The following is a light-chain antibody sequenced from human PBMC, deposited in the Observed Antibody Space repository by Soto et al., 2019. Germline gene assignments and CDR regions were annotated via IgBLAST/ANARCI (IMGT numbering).Light chain of an antibody. V-gene: IGKV1-17*01. CDR3: LQHNSYPQT. Sequence: DIQMTQSPSSLSASVGDRVTITCRASQGIRDALGWYQQKPGKAPKRLIYAASSLQSGVPSRFSGSGSGTEFPLTISSLQPEDFATYYFLQHNSYPQTFGQGTKVEIK. J-gene: IGKJ1*01. CDR1: QGIRDA. CDR2: AAS.